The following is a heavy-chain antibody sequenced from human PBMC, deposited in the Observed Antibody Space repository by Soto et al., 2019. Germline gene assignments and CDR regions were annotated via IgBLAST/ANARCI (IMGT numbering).Heavy chain of an antibody. Sequence: EVQLLESGGGLVQPGGSLRLSCAASGFKFRSYAMAWVRQAPGKGLEWVSGTNESGGRTNYADSVRGRFTISRNNSKNTLELLMNSLRDEDTAVYYCAKDRATIFGVVWKYGMDVWGQGTTVSVSS. V-gene: IGHV3-23*01. D-gene: IGHD3-3*01. CDR3: AKDRATIFGVVWKYGMDV. J-gene: IGHJ6*02. CDR1: GFKFRSYA. CDR2: TNESGGRT.